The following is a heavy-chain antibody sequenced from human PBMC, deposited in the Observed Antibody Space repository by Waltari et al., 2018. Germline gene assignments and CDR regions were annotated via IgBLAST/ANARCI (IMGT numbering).Heavy chain of an antibody. J-gene: IGHJ4*02. CDR1: GFTFSSYA. CDR3: AKDPERVVAADFDY. CDR2: IYSGGST. D-gene: IGHD2-15*01. Sequence: EVQLLESGGGLVQPGGSLRLSCEASGFTFSSYAMSWVRQAPGKGLELVSVIYSGGSTYYADSVKGRFTISRDNSKNTLYLQMNSLRAEDTAVYYCAKDPERVVAADFDYWGQGTLVTVSS. V-gene: IGHV3-23*03.